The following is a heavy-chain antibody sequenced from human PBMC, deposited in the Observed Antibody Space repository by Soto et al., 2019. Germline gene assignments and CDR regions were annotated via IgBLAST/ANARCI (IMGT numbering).Heavy chain of an antibody. CDR3: ARRIQLWPYNWFDP. CDR2: IYYSGST. J-gene: IGHJ5*02. CDR1: GGSISSGGYY. D-gene: IGHD5-18*01. Sequence: PSETLSLTCTVSGGSISSGGYYWSWIRQHPGKGLEWIGYIYYSGSTYYNPSLKSRVTISVDTSKNQFSLKLSSVTAADTAVYYCARRIQLWPYNWFDPWGQGTLVTVSS. V-gene: IGHV4-31*03.